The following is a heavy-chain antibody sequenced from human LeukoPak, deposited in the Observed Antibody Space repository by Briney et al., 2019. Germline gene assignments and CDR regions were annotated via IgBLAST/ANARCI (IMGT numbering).Heavy chain of an antibody. Sequence: ASVKVSCKASGYTFTSYYIHWVRQAPGQGLEWMGIINPSGGSTSYAQKFQGRVTMTRDMSTSTVYMELSSLRSEDTAVYYCARDPQPPYSSGWYSFDAFDIWGQGTMVTVSS. V-gene: IGHV1-46*01. CDR1: GYTFTSYY. D-gene: IGHD6-19*01. CDR2: INPSGGST. J-gene: IGHJ3*02. CDR3: ARDPQPPYSSGWYSFDAFDI.